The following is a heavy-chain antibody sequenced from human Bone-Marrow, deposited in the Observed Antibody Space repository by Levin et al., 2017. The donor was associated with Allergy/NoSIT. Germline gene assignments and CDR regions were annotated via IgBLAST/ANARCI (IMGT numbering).Heavy chain of an antibody. D-gene: IGHD1-26*01. J-gene: IGHJ4*02. CDR1: GSTFSSYA. CDR3: AKAPEVWELLSGFDY. V-gene: IGHV3-23*01. CDR2: IGGGGTT. Sequence: GGSLRLSCAVSGSTFSSYAMSWVRQAPGKGLEWVSAIGGGGTTYYADSVKGRFTISRDNSKNTLYLQMNSLRAEDPAVYYCAKAPEVWELLSGFDYWGQGTLVNVSS.